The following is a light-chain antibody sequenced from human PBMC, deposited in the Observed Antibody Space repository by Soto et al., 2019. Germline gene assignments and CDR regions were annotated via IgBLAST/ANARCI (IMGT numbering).Light chain of an antibody. CDR3: QQVNGYPFT. CDR1: QSVSSSY. J-gene: IGKJ4*01. Sequence: EIVVTQSPGTLSLSPGEGATLSCRASQSVSSSYLAWYQQKPGQAPRLLIYGASNRATGIPDRFSGSGSGTDFTLTISRLEPEDFATYCCQQVNGYPFTFGGGTKVEMK. V-gene: IGKV3-20*01. CDR2: GAS.